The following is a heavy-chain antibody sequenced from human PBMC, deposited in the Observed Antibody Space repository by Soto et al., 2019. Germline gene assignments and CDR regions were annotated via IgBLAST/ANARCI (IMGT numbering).Heavy chain of an antibody. CDR3: ATGRQGVTTDYYYYGMDV. D-gene: IGHD4-4*01. J-gene: IGHJ6*02. V-gene: IGHV1-18*01. CDR1: GYTFTSYG. Sequence: ASVKVSFKASGYTFTSYGISWVRQAPGQGLEWMGWISAYNGNTNYAQKLQGRVTMTTDTSTSTAYMELRSLRSDDTAVYYCATGRQGVTTDYYYYGMDVWGQGTTVTVSS. CDR2: ISAYNGNT.